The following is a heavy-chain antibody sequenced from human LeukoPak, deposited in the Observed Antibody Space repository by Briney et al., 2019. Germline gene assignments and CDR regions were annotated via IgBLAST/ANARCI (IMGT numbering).Heavy chain of an antibody. Sequence: GESLRLSCAASGFTFSSYAMSWVRQAPGKGLEWVSAISGSGGSTYYADSVKGRFTISRDNSKNTLYLQMNSLRAEDTAVYYCAKDTGYYYDSSGYKTIWGQGTLVTVSS. D-gene: IGHD3-22*01. CDR3: AKDTGYYYDSSGYKTI. CDR2: ISGSGGST. V-gene: IGHV3-23*01. J-gene: IGHJ4*02. CDR1: GFTFSSYA.